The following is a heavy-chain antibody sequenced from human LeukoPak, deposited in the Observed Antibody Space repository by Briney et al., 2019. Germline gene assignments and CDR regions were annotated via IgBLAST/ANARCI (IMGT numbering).Heavy chain of an antibody. J-gene: IGHJ4*02. CDR1: GFTFSDYY. D-gene: IGHD3-22*01. V-gene: IGHV3-11*04. CDR2: ISSSGSTI. CDR3: ARVDSSGYLYYFDY. Sequence: GGSLRLSCAASGFTFSDYYMSWIRQAPGKGLEWVSYISSSGSTIYYADSVKGRFTISRDNAKNSLYLQMNSLRAEDTAVYYCARVDSSGYLYYFDYWGQGTLVTVSS.